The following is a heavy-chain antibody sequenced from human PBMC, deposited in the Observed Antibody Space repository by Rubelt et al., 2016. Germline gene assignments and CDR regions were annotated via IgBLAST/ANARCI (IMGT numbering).Heavy chain of an antibody. CDR3: ARVYSYGYFDY. D-gene: IGHD5-18*01. CDR1: S. Sequence: SMNWVRLAPGKGLEWVSSISSSSSYIYYADSVKGRFTISRDNAKNSLYLQMNSLRAEDTAVYHCARVYSYGYFDYWGQGTLVTVSS. V-gene: IGHV3-21*01. J-gene: IGHJ4*02. CDR2: ISSSSSYI.